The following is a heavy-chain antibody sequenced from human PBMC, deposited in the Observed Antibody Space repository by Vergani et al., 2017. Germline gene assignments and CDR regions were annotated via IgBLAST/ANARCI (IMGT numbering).Heavy chain of an antibody. J-gene: IGHJ4*02. CDR1: GFTLSNYD. CDR3: AKHFSGWGIDY. CDR2: IQFDGSNQ. V-gene: IGHV3-30*02. D-gene: IGHD6-19*01. Sequence: QVQLVESGGGVVQRGGSLRLSCATSGFTLSNYDMQWIRQGPGKGLEFVAFIQFDGSNQYYADSVKGRFTLSRDFSKNTLYLQMNSLRTDDTATYYCAKHFSGWGIDYCGQGTQVIVSS.